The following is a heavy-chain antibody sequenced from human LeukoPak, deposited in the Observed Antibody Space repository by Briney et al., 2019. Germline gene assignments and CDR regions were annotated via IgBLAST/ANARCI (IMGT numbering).Heavy chain of an antibody. CDR2: IYKVGTT. CDR3: ARVGGAAANY. J-gene: IGHJ4*02. D-gene: IGHD6-13*01. Sequence: GGSLRLSCAASGFTLSDMYMSWVRQAPQGGLEWVSVIYKVGTTHYADSVKGRFTISRDNSKNTPFLQMNSLRAADTAVYYCARVGGAAANYWGQGTLVTVFS. V-gene: IGHV3-53*01. CDR1: GFTLSDMY.